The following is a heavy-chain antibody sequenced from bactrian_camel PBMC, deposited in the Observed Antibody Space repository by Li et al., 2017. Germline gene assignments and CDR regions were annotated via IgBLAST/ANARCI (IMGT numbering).Heavy chain of an antibody. CDR3: AAEGYGFHCGEKYKF. V-gene: IGHV3S67*01. CDR1: FFILDDFD. D-gene: IGHD5*01. J-gene: IGHJ4*01. Sequence: DVQLVESGGGSVQTGGSLRLSCKPSFFILDDFDMMWYRQAPGNECELVSSISGDGSTCYTDAVKGRFTISRDDYRMTLYLQMNDLRPNDTAAYYCAAEGYGFHCGEKYKFWGQGTQVTVS. CDR2: ISGDGST.